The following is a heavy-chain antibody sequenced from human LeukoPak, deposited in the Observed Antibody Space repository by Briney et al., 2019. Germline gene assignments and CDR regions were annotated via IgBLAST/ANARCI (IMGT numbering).Heavy chain of an antibody. CDR1: GYTFTGYY. Sequence: ASVKVSCKASGYTFTGYYMDWVRQAPGQGLEWMGWINPNSGGTNYAQKFQGRVTMTRDTSISTAYMELSRLRSDDTAVYYCARGSYDYVWGSYRRTAGIDYWGQGTLVTVSS. CDR3: ARGSYDYVWGSYRRTAGIDY. V-gene: IGHV1-2*02. D-gene: IGHD3-16*02. J-gene: IGHJ4*02. CDR2: INPNSGGT.